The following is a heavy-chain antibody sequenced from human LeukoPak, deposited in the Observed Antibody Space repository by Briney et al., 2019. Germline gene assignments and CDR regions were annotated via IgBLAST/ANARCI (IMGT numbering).Heavy chain of an antibody. D-gene: IGHD4-17*01. V-gene: IGHV3-21*01. CDR1: GFTFSSYS. J-gene: IGHJ4*02. Sequence: GGSLRLSCAASGFTFSSYSTNWVRQAPGKGLEWVSSISSSSSYIYYADSVRGRFTISRDNAKNSLFLQMSSLRAEDTAVYYCARWTTLTTKALDYWGQGTLVTVS. CDR2: ISSSSSYI. CDR3: ARWTTLTTKALDY.